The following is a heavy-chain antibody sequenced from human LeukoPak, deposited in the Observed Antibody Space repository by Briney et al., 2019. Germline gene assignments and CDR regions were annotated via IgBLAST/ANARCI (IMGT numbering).Heavy chain of an antibody. V-gene: IGHV1-2*02. D-gene: IGHD4-11*01. Sequence: ASVKVSCKASGYTFTGYYMHWVRQAPGQGLEWMGWINPNSGDTKYAQNFQGRVTMTRDTSISTAFMELSRLRSDDTATYYCARAGGVTVTTTWGQGTLVTVSS. CDR2: INPNSGDT. J-gene: IGHJ5*02. CDR3: ARAGGVTVTTT. CDR1: GYTFTGYY.